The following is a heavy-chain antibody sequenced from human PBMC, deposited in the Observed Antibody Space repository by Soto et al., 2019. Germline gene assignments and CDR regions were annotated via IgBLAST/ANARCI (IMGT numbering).Heavy chain of an antibody. CDR1: GGTFSSYA. J-gene: IGHJ6*02. CDR3: ARHDYGGNPPAPYYYYGMDV. Sequence: GASVKVSCKASGGTFSSYAISWVRQAPGQGLEWMGGIIPIFGTANYAQKFQGRVTITADESTSTAYMELSSLRSEDTAVYYCARHDYGGNPPAPYYYYGMDVWGQGTTVTVSS. D-gene: IGHD4-17*01. V-gene: IGHV1-69*13. CDR2: IIPIFGTA.